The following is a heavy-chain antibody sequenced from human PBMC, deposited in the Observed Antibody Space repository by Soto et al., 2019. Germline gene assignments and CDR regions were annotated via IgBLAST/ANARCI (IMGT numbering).Heavy chain of an antibody. CDR1: GVSISSYY. V-gene: IGHV4-59*08. Sequence: QVQLQESGPGLVKPSETLSLTCTVSGVSISSYYWSWIRQPPGKGLEWIGYIYNSGSTNYNPSLKSRVTISVDTSKNQFSLKVSSVTAADTAVYYCARGRGVYFDLWGRGTLVTVSS. CDR3: ARGRGVYFDL. CDR2: IYNSGST. J-gene: IGHJ2*01.